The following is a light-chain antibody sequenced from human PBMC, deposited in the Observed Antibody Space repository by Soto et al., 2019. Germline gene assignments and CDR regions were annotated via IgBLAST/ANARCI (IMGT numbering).Light chain of an antibody. CDR1: QSVSSN. CDR3: QQYDISPRT. V-gene: IGKV3D-15*01. Sequence: VVMSHSVATMSVTKGERATLSFRASQSVSSNLALYQQKPGQAPRLLIYDTSNRATGIPARFSGSGSGTDFTLTISRLEPEDFAVYYCQQYDISPRTFGQGT. J-gene: IGKJ1*01. CDR2: DTS.